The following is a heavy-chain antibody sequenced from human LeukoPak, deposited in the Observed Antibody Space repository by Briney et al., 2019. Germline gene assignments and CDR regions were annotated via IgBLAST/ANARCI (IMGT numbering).Heavy chain of an antibody. V-gene: IGHV4-34*01. CDR3: ARVKITMVRGVIITGYYYYGMDV. J-gene: IGHJ6*04. D-gene: IGHD3-10*01. CDR2: INHSGST. Sequence: PSETLSLTCAVYGGSFSGYYWSWIRQPPGKGLEWIGEINHSGSTNHNPSLKSRVTISVDTSKNQFSLKLSSVTAADTAVYYCARVKITMVRGVIITGYYYYGMDVWGKGTTVTVSS. CDR1: GGSFSGYY.